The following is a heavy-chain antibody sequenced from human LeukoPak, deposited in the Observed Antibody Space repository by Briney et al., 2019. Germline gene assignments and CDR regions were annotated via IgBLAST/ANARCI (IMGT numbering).Heavy chain of an antibody. CDR3: ARHGEYSYGYRKKTGVVSAYFDY. CDR2: IYYSGST. D-gene: IGHD5-18*01. Sequence: PSETLSLTCTVSGGSISSSSYYWGWIRQPPGKGLEWIGSIYYSGSTYYNPPLKSRVTISVDTSKNQLSLKLSSVTAADTAVYYCARHGEYSYGYRKKTGVVSAYFDYWGQGTLVTVSS. CDR1: GGSISSSSYY. J-gene: IGHJ4*02. V-gene: IGHV4-39*01.